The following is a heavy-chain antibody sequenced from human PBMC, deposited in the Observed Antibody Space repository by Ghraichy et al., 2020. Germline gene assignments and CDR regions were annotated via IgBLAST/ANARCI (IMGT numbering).Heavy chain of an antibody. D-gene: IGHD3-10*01. CDR3: ARQYIYGFDY. CDR1: RDSVSSNSAT. Sequence: SHTLSLTCAISRDSVSSNSATWDWIRQSPSRGLEWLGRTYYRSKWYSEYAASVKSRITINSDTSKNQFSLQLNSVTPEDTALYYCARQYIYGFDYWGQGTLVTVSS. CDR2: TYYRSKWYS. J-gene: IGHJ4*02. V-gene: IGHV6-1*01.